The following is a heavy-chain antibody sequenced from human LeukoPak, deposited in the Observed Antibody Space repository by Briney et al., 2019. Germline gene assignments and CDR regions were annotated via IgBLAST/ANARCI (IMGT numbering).Heavy chain of an antibody. V-gene: IGHV3-30*18. CDR1: GFTFSSFG. J-gene: IGHJ6*04. CDR2: ISCDGSNK. Sequence: WGSLRLSCAASGFTFSSFGRHWVGQAPGKGRKGGAVISCDGSNKYHADSVKGRFTISRDNSKNTLYLQMNRLRAEDTAVYYCAKDVLGSLWFGEWRYGMDVWGKGTTVTVSS. D-gene: IGHD3-10*01. CDR3: AKDVLGSLWFGEWRYGMDV.